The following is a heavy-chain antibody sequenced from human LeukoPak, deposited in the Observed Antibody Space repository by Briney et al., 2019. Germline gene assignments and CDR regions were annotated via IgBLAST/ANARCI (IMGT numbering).Heavy chain of an antibody. V-gene: IGHV4-59*08. CDR3: AGRIRGSYSSYSWFDP. CDR2: IYYSGSI. J-gene: IGHJ5*02. D-gene: IGHD1-26*01. CDR1: GGSISSYY. Sequence: SETLSLTCTVSGGSISSYYWSWIRQPPGKGLEWIGYIYYSGSINYNPSLKSRVTISVDTSKSQFSLKLSSVTAADTAVYYCAGRIRGSYSSYSWFDPWGQGTLVTVSS.